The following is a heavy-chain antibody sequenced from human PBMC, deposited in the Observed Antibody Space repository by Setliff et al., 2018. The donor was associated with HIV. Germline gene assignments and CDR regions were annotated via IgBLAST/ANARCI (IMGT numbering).Heavy chain of an antibody. CDR2: ISVDNGDT. V-gene: IGHV1-18*04. CDR1: GYTFISYG. Sequence: ASVKVSCKASGYTFISYGISWMRQAPGQGPEWMGWISVDNGDTNYAQKVQGRVTMTIDTATSRAYMELRSLRSDDTAVYFCARLGSGWSDSYYYAMDIWGQGTTVTVSS. CDR3: ARLGSGWSDSYYYAMDI. J-gene: IGHJ6*02. D-gene: IGHD6-19*01.